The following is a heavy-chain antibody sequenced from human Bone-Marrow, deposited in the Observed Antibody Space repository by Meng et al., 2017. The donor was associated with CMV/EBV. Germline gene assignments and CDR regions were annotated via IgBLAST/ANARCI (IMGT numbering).Heavy chain of an antibody. CDR2: INHSGST. J-gene: IGHJ6*02. V-gene: IGHV4-34*01. D-gene: IGHD2-2*01. CDR3: ACSTSGYYYYGMDV. CDR1: GGSFSGYY. Sequence: GSLRLSCAVYGGSFSGYYWSWIRQPPGKGLEWIGEINHSGSTNYNPSLKSRVTISVDTSKNQFSLKLSSVTAADTAVYYCACSTSGYYYYGMDVWGQGTTVTVSS.